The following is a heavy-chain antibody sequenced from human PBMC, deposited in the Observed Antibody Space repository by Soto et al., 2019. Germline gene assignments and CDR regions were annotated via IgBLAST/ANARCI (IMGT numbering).Heavy chain of an antibody. D-gene: IGHD2-2*01. Sequence: EVQLVESGGGLVQPGGSLRLSCAASGFTFSSYSMNWVRQAPGKGLEWVSYISSSSSTVYYADSVKGRFTISRDNAKNSLYLQMNSLRDEDTAVYYCARESAALNWFDPWGQGTLVTVSS. CDR2: ISSSSSTV. V-gene: IGHV3-48*02. J-gene: IGHJ5*02. CDR3: ARESAALNWFDP. CDR1: GFTFSSYS.